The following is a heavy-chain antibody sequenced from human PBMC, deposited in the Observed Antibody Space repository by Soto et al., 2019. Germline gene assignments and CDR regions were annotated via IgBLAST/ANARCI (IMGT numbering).Heavy chain of an antibody. CDR1: GFTFSSYW. J-gene: IGHJ4*02. Sequence: EVQLVESGGGLVQPGGSLRLSCAASGFTFSSYWMSWVRQAPGKGLEWVANIKQDGSEKYYVDSVKGRFTISRDNAKNSLYLQMNSLRGEDTAVYYCARVKIVVVPAASYYFDYWGQGTLVTVSS. CDR3: ARVKIVVVPAASYYFDY. CDR2: IKQDGSEK. V-gene: IGHV3-7*01. D-gene: IGHD2-2*01.